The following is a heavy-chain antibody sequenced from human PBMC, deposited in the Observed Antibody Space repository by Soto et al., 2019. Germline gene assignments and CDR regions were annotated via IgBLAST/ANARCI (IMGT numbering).Heavy chain of an antibody. D-gene: IGHD1-26*01. CDR2: IIPIFVTA. J-gene: IGHJ5*02. Sequence: GASVKVCCKASGGTFSSYAISWVRQAPGQGLEWMGGIIPIFVTANYAQKFQGRVTITADKSTSTAYLERSSLRSEDTAVYDCARGGEWENNWLDPWGQGTLVTVS. V-gene: IGHV1-69*06. CDR3: ARGGEWENNWLDP. CDR1: GGTFSSYA.